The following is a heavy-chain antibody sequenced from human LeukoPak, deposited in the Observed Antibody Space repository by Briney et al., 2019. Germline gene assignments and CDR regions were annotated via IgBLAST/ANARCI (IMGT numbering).Heavy chain of an antibody. Sequence: GGSLRLSCTASGFTFSSYKMNWVRQAPRKGLEWVSNISSGGSTIYHADSVKGRFTISRDNAKNSLYLQMNSLRAEDTAVYYCARESRELLSRAFDIWGQGTMVTVSS. D-gene: IGHD1-26*01. V-gene: IGHV3-48*03. CDR1: GFTFSSYK. CDR3: ARESRELLSRAFDI. J-gene: IGHJ3*02. CDR2: ISSGGSTI.